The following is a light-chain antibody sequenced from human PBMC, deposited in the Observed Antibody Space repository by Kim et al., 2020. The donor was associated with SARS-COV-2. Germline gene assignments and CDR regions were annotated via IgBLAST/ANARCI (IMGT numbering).Light chain of an antibody. V-gene: IGLV3-19*01. Sequence: ALGQTVRIKCQGDSLRSYYATWYQQKPGQAPLLVIYGKNNRPSGIPDRFSGSSSGSTASLTITGAQAEDEADYYCNSRDNSDNHVLFGGGTQLTVL. CDR3: NSRDNSDNHVL. CDR1: SLRSYY. J-gene: IGLJ2*01. CDR2: GKN.